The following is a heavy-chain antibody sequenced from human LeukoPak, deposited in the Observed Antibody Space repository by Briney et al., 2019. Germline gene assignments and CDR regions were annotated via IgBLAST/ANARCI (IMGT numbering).Heavy chain of an antibody. CDR1: GFTFSSYS. D-gene: IGHD3-3*01. Sequence: PGGSLRLSCAASGFTFSSYSMNWVRQAPGKGLEWVSSISSSSSYIYYADSVKGRFTISRDNAKNSLYLQMNSLRAEDTAVYYCARGLFGVVISPFGYWGQGTLVTVSS. CDR3: ARGLFGVVISPFGY. V-gene: IGHV3-21*01. J-gene: IGHJ4*02. CDR2: ISSSSSYI.